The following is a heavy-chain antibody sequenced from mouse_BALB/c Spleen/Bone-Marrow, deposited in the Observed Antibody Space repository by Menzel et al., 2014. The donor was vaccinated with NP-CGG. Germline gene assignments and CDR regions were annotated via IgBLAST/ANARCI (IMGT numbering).Heavy chain of an antibody. V-gene: IGHV2-6-7*01. CDR3: ARGNYRYDGYFDV. J-gene: IGHJ1*01. Sequence: VMLVESGPGLVAPSQSLSITCTVSGFSLTGYGVNWVRQPPGKLEWLGMIWGDGSTDYNSALKSRLSISKDNSKSQVFLKMNSLQTDDTARYYCARGNYRYDGYFDVWGAGTTVTVSS. CDR1: GFSLTGYG. CDR2: IWGDGST. D-gene: IGHD2-14*01.